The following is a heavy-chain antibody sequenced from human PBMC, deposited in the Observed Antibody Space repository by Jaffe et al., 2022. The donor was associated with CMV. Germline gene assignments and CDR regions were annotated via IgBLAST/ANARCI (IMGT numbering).Heavy chain of an antibody. D-gene: IGHD5-12*01. CDR3: ARGIRGYSGYDPFDP. Sequence: QVQLQESGPGLVKPSETLSLTCTVSGGSISSYYWSWIRQPPGKGLEWIGYIYYSGSTNYNPSLKSRVTISVDTSKNQFSLKLSSVTAADTAVYYCARGIRGYSGYDPFDPWGQGTLVTVSS. J-gene: IGHJ5*02. CDR2: IYYSGST. CDR1: GGSISSYY. V-gene: IGHV4-59*01.